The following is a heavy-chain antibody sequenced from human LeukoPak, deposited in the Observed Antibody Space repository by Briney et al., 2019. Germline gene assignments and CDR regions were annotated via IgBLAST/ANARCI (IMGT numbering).Heavy chain of an antibody. CDR2: ISYDGSNK. V-gene: IGHV3-30-3*01. Sequence: GRSLRLSCAASGFTFSSYAMHWVRQAPGKGLEWVAVISYDGSNKYYADSVKGRFTISRDNSKNTLYLQMNSLRAEDTAVYYCARDGYSSSFDYWGQGTLVTVSS. D-gene: IGHD6-13*01. CDR3: ARDGYSSSFDY. CDR1: GFTFSSYA. J-gene: IGHJ4*02.